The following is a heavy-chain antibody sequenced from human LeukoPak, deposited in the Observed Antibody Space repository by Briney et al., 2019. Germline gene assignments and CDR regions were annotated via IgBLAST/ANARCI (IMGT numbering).Heavy chain of an antibody. CDR1: GFTFSSYS. CDR3: ARDRMPDSSSFHYFDY. Sequence: SGGSLRLSCAASGFTFSSYSMNWVRQAPGKGLEWVSYISSSSSTIYYADSVKGRFTISRDNAKNSLYLQMNSLRAEDTAVYYCARDRMPDSSSFHYFDYWGQGTLVTVSS. J-gene: IGHJ4*02. CDR2: ISSSSSTI. V-gene: IGHV3-48*04. D-gene: IGHD6-13*01.